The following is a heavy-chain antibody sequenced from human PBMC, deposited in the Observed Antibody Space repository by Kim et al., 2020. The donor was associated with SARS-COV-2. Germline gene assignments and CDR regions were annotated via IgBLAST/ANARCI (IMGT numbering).Heavy chain of an antibody. Sequence: SVKVSCKASGGTFSSYAISWVRQAPGQGLEWMGGIIPIFGTANYAQKFQGRVTITADESTSTAYMELSSLRSEDTAVYYCARVMEYCSSTSCYPYGMDVWGQGTTVTVSS. CDR1: GGTFSSYA. J-gene: IGHJ6*02. CDR3: ARVMEYCSSTSCYPYGMDV. D-gene: IGHD2-2*01. CDR2: IIPIFGTA. V-gene: IGHV1-69*13.